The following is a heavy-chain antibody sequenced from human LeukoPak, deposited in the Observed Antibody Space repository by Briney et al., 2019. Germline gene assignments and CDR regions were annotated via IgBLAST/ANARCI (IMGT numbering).Heavy chain of an antibody. D-gene: IGHD3-9*01. CDR2: ISYDGSNK. CDR1: GFTFSSYG. V-gene: IGHV3-30*03. CDR3: ARGPHYDILTGYYIPPDY. J-gene: IGHJ4*02. Sequence: GGSLRLSCAASGFTFSSYGMHWVRQAPGKGLEWVAVISYDGSNKYYADSVKGRFTISRDNSKNTLYLQMNSLRAEDTAVYYCARGPHYDILTGYYIPPDYWGQGTLVTVSS.